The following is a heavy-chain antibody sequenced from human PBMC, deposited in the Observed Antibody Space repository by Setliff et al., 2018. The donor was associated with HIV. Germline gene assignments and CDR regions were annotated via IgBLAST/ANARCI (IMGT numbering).Heavy chain of an antibody. CDR3: ARERAGFEAFDI. Sequence: GASVKVSCKASGYTFTSYYMHWVRQAPGQGLEWMGIINPSGGSTSYAQKFQGRVTMTRDTSTSTVYMELSSLISEDTAVYYCARERAGFEAFDIWGQGTMVTVSS. V-gene: IGHV1-46*01. CDR2: INPSGGST. CDR1: GYTFTSYY. J-gene: IGHJ3*02.